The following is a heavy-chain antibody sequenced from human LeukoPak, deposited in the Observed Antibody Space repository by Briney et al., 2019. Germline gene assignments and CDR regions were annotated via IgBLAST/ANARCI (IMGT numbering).Heavy chain of an antibody. CDR3: ARYATVKYYYYMDV. Sequence: SVTVSCKASGGTFSSYAISWVRQAPGQGLEWMGGIIPIFGTANYAQKFQGRATITTDESTSTAYMELSSLRSEDTAVYYCARYATVKYYYYMDVWGKGTTVTVSS. CDR2: IIPIFGTA. D-gene: IGHD4-11*01. CDR1: GGTFSSYA. J-gene: IGHJ6*03. V-gene: IGHV1-69*05.